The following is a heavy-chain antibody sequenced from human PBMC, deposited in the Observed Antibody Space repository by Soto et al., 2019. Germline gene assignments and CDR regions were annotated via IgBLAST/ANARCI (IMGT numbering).Heavy chain of an antibody. J-gene: IGHJ6*02. CDR3: ARAWEYYDSRGPPTPLPWSYGMDV. CDR2: VIPIFGTA. D-gene: IGHD3-22*01. Sequence: SVKVSCKASGGTFSSYSISWVRQAPGQGLEWMGGVIPIFGTANYAQKFEGRVTITADESTSTAYMELSSLRSEDTAVYYCARAWEYYDSRGPPTPLPWSYGMDVWGQGNTVTASS. CDR1: GGTFSSYS. V-gene: IGHV1-69*13.